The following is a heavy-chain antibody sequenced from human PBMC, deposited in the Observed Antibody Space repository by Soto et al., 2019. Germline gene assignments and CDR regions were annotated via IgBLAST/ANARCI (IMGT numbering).Heavy chain of an antibody. D-gene: IGHD3-10*01. Sequence: PGESLKISCKCSGYSFISYWIVWVRQIPGKGLEWMGIIYPGDSDTRYSPSFQGQVTISADKSISTAYLQWSSLKASDTAMYYCARHGRRGRGINWFDPWGQGTLVTVSS. CDR1: GYSFISYW. V-gene: IGHV5-51*01. J-gene: IGHJ5*02. CDR2: IYPGDSDT. CDR3: ARHGRRGRGINWFDP.